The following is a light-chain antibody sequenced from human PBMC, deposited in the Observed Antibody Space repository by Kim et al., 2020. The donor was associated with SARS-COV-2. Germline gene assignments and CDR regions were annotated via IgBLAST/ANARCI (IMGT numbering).Light chain of an antibody. CDR1: QSVGSK. Sequence: EVVMTQSTATLSVSPGERATLSCRDSQSVGSKLAWYQHKIGQSPRVLIYAASARATGISDRFSGSGSGTEFTLTISSLQSEDFALYYCQQYNDWPLTFGGGTKVDIK. CDR2: AAS. V-gene: IGKV3-15*01. CDR3: QQYNDWPLT. J-gene: IGKJ4*01.